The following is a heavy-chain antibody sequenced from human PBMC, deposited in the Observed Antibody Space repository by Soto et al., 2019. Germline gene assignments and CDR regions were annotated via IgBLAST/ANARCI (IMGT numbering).Heavy chain of an antibody. Sequence: SETLSLTCTVSGGSISSSSYYWGWIRQPPGKGLEWIGYIYYSGSTNYNPSLKSRVTISVDTSKNQFSLKLSSVTAADTAVYYCARALYYYGSGSYYPDYWGQGTLVTVSS. CDR2: IYYSGST. J-gene: IGHJ4*02. D-gene: IGHD3-10*01. CDR3: ARALYYYGSGSYYPDY. CDR1: GGSISSSSYY. V-gene: IGHV4-61*05.